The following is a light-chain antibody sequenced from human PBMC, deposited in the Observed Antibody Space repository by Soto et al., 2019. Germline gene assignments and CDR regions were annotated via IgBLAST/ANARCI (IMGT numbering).Light chain of an antibody. Sequence: EMTQSPFTLSASPGDTVTLSCRASQSVGTKLAWYQQRPGKAPRLLMYGASSWESGIPARFSGGGSGTEFTLTISRLEPEDFAVYYCQQYGSYLTFGQGTKVDIK. J-gene: IGKJ1*01. CDR2: GAS. CDR1: QSVGTK. CDR3: QQYGSYLT. V-gene: IGKV3-15*01.